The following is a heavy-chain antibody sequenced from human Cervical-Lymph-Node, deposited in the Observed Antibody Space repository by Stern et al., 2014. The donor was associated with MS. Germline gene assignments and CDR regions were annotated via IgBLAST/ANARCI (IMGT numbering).Heavy chain of an antibody. CDR2: IYYSGST. Sequence: QVQLVESGPGLVKPSETLSLTCTVSGGSISSNNYYWGWIRQPPGKGLEWIGNIYYSGSTYYNPSLKSRVTTSVDTSKNQFSLKLSSVTAADTAVYYCARHAENSGSYWYFDYWGQGTLVTVSS. J-gene: IGHJ4*02. V-gene: IGHV4-39*01. D-gene: IGHD1-26*01. CDR1: GGSISSNNYY. CDR3: ARHAENSGSYWYFDY.